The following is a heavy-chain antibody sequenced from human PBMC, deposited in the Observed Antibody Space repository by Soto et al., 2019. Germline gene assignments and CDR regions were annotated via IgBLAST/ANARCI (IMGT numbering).Heavy chain of an antibody. CDR3: ARGFDYYDSSGYYVFDY. J-gene: IGHJ4*02. CDR2: IYSGGST. V-gene: IGHV3-53*01. Sequence: GGSLRLSCAASGFTVSSNYMSWVRQAPGKGLEWVSVIYSGGSTYYADSVKGRFTISRDNSKNTLYLQMNSLRAEDTAVYYCARGFDYYDSSGYYVFDYWGQGTLVTVSS. D-gene: IGHD3-22*01. CDR1: GFTVSSNY.